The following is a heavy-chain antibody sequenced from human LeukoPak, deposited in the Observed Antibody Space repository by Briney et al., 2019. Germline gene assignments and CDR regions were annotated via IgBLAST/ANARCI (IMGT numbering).Heavy chain of an antibody. J-gene: IGHJ4*02. CDR3: AKDLSRYSYGYPYFHY. CDR2: ISGDGGST. D-gene: IGHD5-18*01. V-gene: IGHV3-43*02. Sequence: PGGSLRLSCAASGFTFDDYGMHWGRHAPGKGLEWVSLISGDGGSTYYADSVKGRFTISRDNSKNSLYLQMNSLRTEDTALYYCAKDLSRYSYGYPYFHYWGQGNLVTVSS. CDR1: GFTFDDYG.